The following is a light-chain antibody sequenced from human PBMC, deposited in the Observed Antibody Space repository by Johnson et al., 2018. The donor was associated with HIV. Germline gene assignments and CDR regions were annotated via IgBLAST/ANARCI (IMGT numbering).Light chain of an antibody. CDR1: SSKIGNKY. V-gene: IGLV1-51*01. Sequence: QSVLTQPPSVSAAPGQKVTISCSGSSSKIGNKYVSWYQQLPGTAPKLLIYDNNKRPSGIPDRFSGSKSGTSATLGITGLQAGDEADYYCGTWHSALSGGGVFGTGTRVTVL. J-gene: IGLJ1*01. CDR3: GTWHSALSGGGV. CDR2: DNN.